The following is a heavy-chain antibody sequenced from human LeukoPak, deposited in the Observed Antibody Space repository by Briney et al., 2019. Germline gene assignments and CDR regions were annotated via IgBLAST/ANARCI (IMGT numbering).Heavy chain of an antibody. Sequence: ASVKVSCKASGYTFTGYYMHWVRQAPGQGLEWMGWINPNSGGTNYAQKFQGRVTMTTDTSTSTAYMELRSLRSDDTAVYYCARDHAGRGHAFDIWGQGTMVTVSS. CDR2: INPNSGGT. V-gene: IGHV1-2*02. J-gene: IGHJ3*02. CDR3: ARDHAGRGHAFDI. CDR1: GYTFTGYY. D-gene: IGHD1-26*01.